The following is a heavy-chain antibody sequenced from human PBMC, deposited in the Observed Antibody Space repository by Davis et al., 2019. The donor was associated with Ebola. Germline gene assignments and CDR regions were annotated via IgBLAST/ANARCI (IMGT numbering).Heavy chain of an antibody. CDR1: GGSFSGYY. J-gene: IGHJ5*02. V-gene: IGHV4-34*10. Sequence: PSETLSLTCAVHGGSFSGYYWSWIRQPPGKGLEWTGEINHSGSTNYNASLNSRITMSVDTSKNQFSLKLSSVTAADAAVYYCARLMTWFDPWGQGTLVTVSS. CDR3: ARLMTWFDP. CDR2: INHSGST.